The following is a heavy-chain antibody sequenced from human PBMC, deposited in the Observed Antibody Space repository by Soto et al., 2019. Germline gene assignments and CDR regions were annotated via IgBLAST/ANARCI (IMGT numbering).Heavy chain of an antibody. Sequence: QITLKESGPTLVKPTQTLTLTCTFSGFSLSTSGVGVGWIRQPPGKALEWLALIYWDDDKRYSPSLKSRLTITXATCKXXVVLTMTNMDPVDTATYYCAHRRDILTGGHDAFDIWGQGTMVTVSS. CDR3: AHRRDILTGGHDAFDI. V-gene: IGHV2-5*02. D-gene: IGHD3-9*01. J-gene: IGHJ3*02. CDR2: IYWDDDK. CDR1: GFSLSTSGVG.